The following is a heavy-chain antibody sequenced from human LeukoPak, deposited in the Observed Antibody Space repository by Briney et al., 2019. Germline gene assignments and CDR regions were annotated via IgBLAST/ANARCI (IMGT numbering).Heavy chain of an antibody. CDR3: ARLVVTTAYFDY. V-gene: IGHV4-38-2*02. J-gene: IGHJ4*02. CDR2: IYHSGST. CDR1: GYSISSGYY. Sequence: SETLSLTCTVSGYSISSGYYWGWIRQPPGKGLEWIGSIYHSGSTYYNPSLKSRVTISVDTSKNQFSLKLSSVTAADTAVYYCARLVVTTAYFDYWGQGTLVTVSS. D-gene: IGHD2-21*02.